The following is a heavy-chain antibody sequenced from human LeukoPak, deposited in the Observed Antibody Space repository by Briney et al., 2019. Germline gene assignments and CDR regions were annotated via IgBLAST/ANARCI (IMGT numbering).Heavy chain of an antibody. CDR2: INPNSGGT. J-gene: IGHJ4*02. Sequence: ASVKVSCKASGYTFTGYYMHWVRQAPGQGLEWMGWINPNSGGTNYAQKFQGRVTMTRDTSISTAYMELSRLRSDDTAVYYCARVDSSGWYADYWGQGTLVTVSS. V-gene: IGHV1-2*02. D-gene: IGHD6-19*01. CDR1: GYTFTGYY. CDR3: ARVDSSGWYADY.